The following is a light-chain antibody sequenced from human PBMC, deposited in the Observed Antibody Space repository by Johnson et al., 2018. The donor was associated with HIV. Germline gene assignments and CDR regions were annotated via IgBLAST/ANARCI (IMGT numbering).Light chain of an antibody. CDR1: SSNIGNNY. J-gene: IGLJ1*01. Sequence: QSVLTQPPSVSAAPGQKVTISCSGSSSNIGNNYVSWYQQLPGTAPKLLIYDNNKRPSGIPDRFSVSKSGTSATLGITGLQTGDEADDYCGTWDNSLSIGYVYGTGTKVTVL. V-gene: IGLV1-51*01. CDR2: DNN. CDR3: GTWDNSLSIGYV.